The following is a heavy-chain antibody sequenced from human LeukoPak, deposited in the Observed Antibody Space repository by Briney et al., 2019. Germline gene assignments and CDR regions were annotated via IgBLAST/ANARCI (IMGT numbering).Heavy chain of an antibody. V-gene: IGHV4-59*01. J-gene: IGHJ4*02. Sequence: SETLSLTCTVSGGSISTYSWSWIRQPPGKGLEWIGYISYSGITNYNPSLKSRVTISVDTSKKQISLRLSSVTAADTAVYYCTRTTPGSGWYDYWGQGTLVTVSS. CDR1: GGSISTYS. D-gene: IGHD6-19*01. CDR3: TRTTPGSGWYDY. CDR2: ISYSGIT.